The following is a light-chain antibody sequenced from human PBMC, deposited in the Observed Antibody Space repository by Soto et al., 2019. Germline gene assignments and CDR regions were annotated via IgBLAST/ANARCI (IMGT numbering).Light chain of an antibody. J-gene: IGKJ5*01. V-gene: IGKV3-20*01. Sequence: EIVLTQSPGTLSLSPGERATLXWRASQSVSSNSLAWYQQKPGQAPRLLIYAASSRATAIPDRFSGSGSGADFTLTISGLEPEDFAVYYCQQYDSSPPITFGQGTRLEIK. CDR2: AAS. CDR3: QQYDSSPPIT. CDR1: QSVSSNS.